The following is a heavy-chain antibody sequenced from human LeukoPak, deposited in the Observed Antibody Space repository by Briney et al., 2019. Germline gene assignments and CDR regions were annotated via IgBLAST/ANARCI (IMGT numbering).Heavy chain of an antibody. CDR3: ARGGLVPAANSGWFDP. Sequence: ASVKVSCKASGYTFTSYDINWVRQATGQGLEWMGWINPNSGGTNYAQKFQGRVTMTRDTSISTAYMELSRLRSDDTAVYYCARGGLVPAANSGWFDPWGQGTLVTVSS. J-gene: IGHJ5*02. CDR2: INPNSGGT. D-gene: IGHD2-2*01. CDR1: GYTFTSYD. V-gene: IGHV1-2*02.